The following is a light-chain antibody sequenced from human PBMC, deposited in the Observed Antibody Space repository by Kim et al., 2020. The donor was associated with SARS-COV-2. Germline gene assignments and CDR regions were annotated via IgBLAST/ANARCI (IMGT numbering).Light chain of an antibody. CDR2: GAS. V-gene: IGKV3-20*01. Sequence: LYPGERATRSCRASQTVTSNYLAWYQQKPGQAPRLLIYGASSRATGIPDRFSGSGSGTDFTLTISRLEPEDFAVYYCQQYGSSPATFGQGTKLEI. CDR1: QTVTSNY. CDR3: QQYGSSPAT. J-gene: IGKJ1*01.